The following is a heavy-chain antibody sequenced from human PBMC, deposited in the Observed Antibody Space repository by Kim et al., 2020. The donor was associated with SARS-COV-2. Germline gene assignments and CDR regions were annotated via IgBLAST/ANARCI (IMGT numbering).Heavy chain of an antibody. Sequence: GGSLRLSCAASGFSFSTYWMTWVRQAPETGLEWLANIKEDGSLIYYMDSVKGRFTISRDNAKNSLYLQMDSLRAEDTAVYYCAREDGHNTFNYLGQGTLVTVSS. CDR3: AREDGHNTFNY. V-gene: IGHV3-7*05. CDR2: IKEDGSLI. CDR1: GFSFSTYW. J-gene: IGHJ4*02.